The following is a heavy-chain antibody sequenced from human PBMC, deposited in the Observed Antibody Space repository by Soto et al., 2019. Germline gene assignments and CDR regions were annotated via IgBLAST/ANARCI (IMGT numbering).Heavy chain of an antibody. Sequence: GGSLRLSCAASGFTFSSYGMHWVRQAPGKGLEWVAVIWYDGSNKYYADSVKGRFTICRDNSKNTLYLQMNSLRAEDTAVYYCARGGLFTGATGYFDYWGQGTLVTVSS. V-gene: IGHV3-33*01. J-gene: IGHJ4*02. CDR2: IWYDGSNK. CDR1: GFTFSSYG. CDR3: ARGGLFTGATGYFDY. D-gene: IGHD2-21*01.